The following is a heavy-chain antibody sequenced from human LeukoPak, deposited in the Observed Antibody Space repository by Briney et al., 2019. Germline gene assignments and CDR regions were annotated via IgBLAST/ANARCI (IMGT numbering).Heavy chain of an antibody. CDR3: ARGVNSGYFDY. CDR2: IYYSGST. Sequence: SETLSLTCTVSVDSISSYYWTGIREPPGEGVECIGYIYYSGSTNYNPSLKSRVTISVDTSKNQFSLKLTSVTAADTAVYYCARGVNSGYFDYCGQGTLVTVSS. V-gene: IGHV4-59*01. J-gene: IGHJ4*02. CDR1: VDSISSYY. D-gene: IGHD1-26*01.